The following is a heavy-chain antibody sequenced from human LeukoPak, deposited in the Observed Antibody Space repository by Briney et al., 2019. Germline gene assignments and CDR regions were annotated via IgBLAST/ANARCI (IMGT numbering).Heavy chain of an antibody. CDR3: ARGVPYYDILTGYSIFDY. Sequence: SETLSLTCAVYGGSFSGYYWSWIRQPPGKGLEWIGEINHSGSTNYNPSLKSRVTISVDTSKNQFSLKLSSVTAADTAVYCCARGVPYYDILTGYSIFDYWGQGTLVTVSS. CDR2: INHSGST. CDR1: GGSFSGYY. V-gene: IGHV4-34*01. D-gene: IGHD3-9*01. J-gene: IGHJ4*02.